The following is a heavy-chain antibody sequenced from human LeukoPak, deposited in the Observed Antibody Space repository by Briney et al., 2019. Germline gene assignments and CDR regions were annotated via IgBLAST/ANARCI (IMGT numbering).Heavy chain of an antibody. V-gene: IGHV1-18*01. CDR1: GGTFSSYA. J-gene: IGHJ4*02. CDR3: ARGTYFDY. Sequence: ASVKVSCKASGGTFSSYAISWVRQAPGQGLEWMGWSSSYNGNTKYAQNLQGRVTMTTDTFTSTAYMELRSLRSDDTAMYYCARGTYFDYWGQGTLVTVSS. CDR2: SSSYNGNT.